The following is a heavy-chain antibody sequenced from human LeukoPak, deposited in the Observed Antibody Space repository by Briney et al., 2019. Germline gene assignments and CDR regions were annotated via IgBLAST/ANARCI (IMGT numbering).Heavy chain of an antibody. D-gene: IGHD6-13*01. CDR1: GGSISSGGYY. J-gene: IGHJ4*02. CDR2: IYYSGST. V-gene: IGHV4-31*03. Sequence: SETLSLTCTVSGGSISSGGYYWSWIRQHPGKGLEWIGYIYYSGSTYYNPSLKSRVTISVDTSKNQFSLKLSSVTAADTAVYYCARLEQQLALFDYWGQGTLVTVSS. CDR3: ARLEQQLALFDY.